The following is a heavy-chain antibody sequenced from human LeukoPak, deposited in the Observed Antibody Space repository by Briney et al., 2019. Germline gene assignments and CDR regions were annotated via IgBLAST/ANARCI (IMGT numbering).Heavy chain of an antibody. CDR3: ARGGIWFGDLSINCGMDV. D-gene: IGHD3-10*01. Sequence: PSETLSLTCTVSGGSISNSSYYWGWIRQPPGKGLEWIGSMYYSGSTYYNPSLKSRATISVDTSKNQFSLKLSSVTAADTAVYYCARGGIWFGDLSINCGMDVWGQGTTVTVSS. V-gene: IGHV4-39*01. J-gene: IGHJ6*02. CDR1: GGSISNSSYY. CDR2: MYYSGST.